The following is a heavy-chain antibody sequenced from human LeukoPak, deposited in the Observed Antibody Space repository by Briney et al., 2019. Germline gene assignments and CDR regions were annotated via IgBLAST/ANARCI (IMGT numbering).Heavy chain of an antibody. CDR1: GFIVSDNY. J-gene: IGHJ4*02. Sequence: GGSLRLSCAVSGFIVSDNYMTWVRQAPGKGLEWVSVIYSSGSTYYADSVKGRFTISRDNSKNTVYLQMNSLRAEDTAVYFCARGPAWDYWGQGTLVTVSS. CDR3: ARGPAWDY. CDR2: IYSSGST. V-gene: IGHV3-53*01. D-gene: IGHD2-15*01.